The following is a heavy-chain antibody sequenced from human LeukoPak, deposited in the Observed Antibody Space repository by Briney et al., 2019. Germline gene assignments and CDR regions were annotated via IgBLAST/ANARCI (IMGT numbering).Heavy chain of an antibody. D-gene: IGHD3-22*01. CDR2: IYYSGST. J-gene: IGHJ4*02. CDR3: ARDGRYYYDSSGYYYYFDY. Sequence: PSETLSLTCTVSGGSVSSYYWCWIRQPPGKGLEWIGYIYYSGSTNYNPSLKSRVTISVDTSKNQFSLKLSSVTAADTAVYYCARDGRYYYDSSGYYYYFDYWGQGTLVTVSS. V-gene: IGHV4-59*02. CDR1: GGSVSSYY.